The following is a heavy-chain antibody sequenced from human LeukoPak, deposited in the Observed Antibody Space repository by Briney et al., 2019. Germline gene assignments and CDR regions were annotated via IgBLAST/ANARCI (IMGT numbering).Heavy chain of an antibody. CDR1: GVSISSSSYY. Sequence: SETLSLTCTVSGVSISSSSYYWGWIRQPPGKGLEWIVSIYYSGSTYYNPSLKSRVTISVDTSKNQFSLKLSSVTAADTAVYYCARQKWGVFGVVYNYWGQGTLVTVSS. CDR2: IYYSGST. V-gene: IGHV4-39*01. J-gene: IGHJ4*02. CDR3: ARQKWGVFGVVYNY. D-gene: IGHD3-3*01.